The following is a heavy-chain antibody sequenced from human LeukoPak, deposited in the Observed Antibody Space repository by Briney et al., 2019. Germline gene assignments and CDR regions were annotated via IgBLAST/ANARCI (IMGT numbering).Heavy chain of an antibody. D-gene: IGHD3/OR15-3a*01. Sequence: SETLSLTCTVSGRSISSYYWSWIRQPPGKGLEWIGYIYYSGSTNYNPSLKSRVTISVDTSENQFSLKLSSVTAADTAVYYCARSHSVWTSFDYWGQGTLVTVSS. CDR1: GRSISSYY. V-gene: IGHV4-59*01. CDR2: IYYSGST. CDR3: ARSHSVWTSFDY. J-gene: IGHJ4*02.